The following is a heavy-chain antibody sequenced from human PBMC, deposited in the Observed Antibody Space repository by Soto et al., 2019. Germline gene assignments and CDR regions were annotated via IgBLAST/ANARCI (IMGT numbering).Heavy chain of an antibody. V-gene: IGHV1-69*13. D-gene: IGHD3-16*01. J-gene: IGHJ5*02. CDR3: AREGLGRGKNWFDP. CDR1: GGTFSSYA. CDR2: IIPIFGTA. Sequence: SVKVSCKASGGTFSSYAISWVRQAPGQGLEWMGGIIPIFGTANYAQKFQGRVTITADESTSTAYMELSSLRSEDTAVYYCAREGLGRGKNWFDPWGKGTLVTVSS.